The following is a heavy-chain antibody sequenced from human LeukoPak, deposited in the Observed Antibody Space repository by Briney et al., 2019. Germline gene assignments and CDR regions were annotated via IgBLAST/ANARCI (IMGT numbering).Heavy chain of an antibody. CDR3: ARDGVRGFTATTPFDY. Sequence: SGGSLRLSCVASGITFSSYSMNWVRQAPGKGLEWVSSISSSGNNIYYADSVKGRFTISRDNAKNSLSLQMNSLRVEDTAVYYCARDGVRGFTATTPFDYWGPGTLVTVSS. D-gene: IGHD4-17*01. J-gene: IGHJ4*02. V-gene: IGHV3-21*01. CDR2: ISSSGNNI. CDR1: GITFSSYS.